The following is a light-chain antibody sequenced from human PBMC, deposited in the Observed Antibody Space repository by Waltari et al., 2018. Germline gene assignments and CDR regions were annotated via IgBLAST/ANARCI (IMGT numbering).Light chain of an antibody. CDR3: QQRSNWWT. J-gene: IGKJ1*01. Sequence: GERATLSCRASQSVSSYLAWYQQKPGQAPRLLIYDASNRATGIPARFSGSGSGTDFTLTISSLEPEDFAVYYCQQRSNWWTFGQGTKVEIK. CDR2: DAS. V-gene: IGKV3-11*01. CDR1: QSVSSY.